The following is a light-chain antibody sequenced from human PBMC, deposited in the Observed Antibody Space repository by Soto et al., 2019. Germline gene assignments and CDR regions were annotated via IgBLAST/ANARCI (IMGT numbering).Light chain of an antibody. CDR3: ISYTSSSTRVV. Sequence: QSALTQPASVSGSPGQSITISCTGTSSDVGGYNYVSWYQQHPGKAPKLMIYDVSNRPSGVSNRFSGSKSGNTASLTISGLQAEDEADYYCISYTSSSTRVVFVGGTKLTVL. J-gene: IGLJ2*01. CDR2: DVS. CDR1: SSDVGGYNY. V-gene: IGLV2-14*01.